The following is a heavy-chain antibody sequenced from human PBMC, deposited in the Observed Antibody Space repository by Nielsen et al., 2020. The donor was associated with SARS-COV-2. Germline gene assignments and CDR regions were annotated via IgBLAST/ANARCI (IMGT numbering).Heavy chain of an antibody. D-gene: IGHD1-26*01. CDR1: GLTVSSSY. J-gene: IGHJ4*02. CDR2: IYNDGTT. V-gene: IGHV3-53*01. CDR3: ATVGAVSGSYPLTFDS. Sequence: GESLKISCAASGLTVSSSYMSWVRQAPGKGLEWVSLIYNDGTTYYADSVKSRFTISRDNSKNTLYLQMNSLRAEDTAMYYCATVGAVSGSYPLTFDSWGQGTLVTVSS.